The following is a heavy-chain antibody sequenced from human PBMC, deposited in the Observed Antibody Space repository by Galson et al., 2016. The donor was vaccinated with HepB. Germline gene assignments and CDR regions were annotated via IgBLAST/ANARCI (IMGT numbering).Heavy chain of an antibody. J-gene: IGHJ4*02. CDR1: GFTFSSYD. CDR2: IDTAGDT. Sequence: SLRLSCAASGFTFSSYDMHWVRQATGKGLEWVSGIDTAGDTFYPDSVKGRFTVSRENGKNSLYLQMNSLRAGDTAVYYCARAGSKHGDPVDYWGPGTLVTVST. V-gene: IGHV3-13*01. D-gene: IGHD4-17*01. CDR3: ARAGSKHGDPVDY.